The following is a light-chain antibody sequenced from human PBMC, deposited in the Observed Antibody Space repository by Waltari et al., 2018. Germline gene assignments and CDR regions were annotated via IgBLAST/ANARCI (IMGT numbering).Light chain of an antibody. CDR3: AAWDDSLSGKV. CDR2: RNN. V-gene: IGLV1-44*01. J-gene: IGLJ3*02. Sequence: QTVLTQPASASRTPGHRVTISCSGSSSNIGSNLVNWYQQLPGTAPKLLVYRNNRRPSGVPDRFSGSKSGTSASLAISGLQSEDEADYYCAAWDDSLSGKVFGGGTKLTVL. CDR1: SSNIGSNL.